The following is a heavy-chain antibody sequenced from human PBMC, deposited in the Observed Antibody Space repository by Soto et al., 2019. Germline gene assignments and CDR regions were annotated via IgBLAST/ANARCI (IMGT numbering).Heavy chain of an antibody. CDR3: ARWGTTGGFDL. CDR2: TSYDGNNK. D-gene: IGHD3-16*01. V-gene: IGHV3-30*19. CDR1: GFMFKSYV. Sequence: QLQLVESGGGVVQPGTSLRLSCTASGFMFKSYVMHWVRQAPGKGLEWVALTSYDGNNKYYGDSVKGRFTVSRDNSKNTLHLQXXXLRPEDTALYYCARWGTTGGFDLWGQGTLVSVSS. J-gene: IGHJ4*02.